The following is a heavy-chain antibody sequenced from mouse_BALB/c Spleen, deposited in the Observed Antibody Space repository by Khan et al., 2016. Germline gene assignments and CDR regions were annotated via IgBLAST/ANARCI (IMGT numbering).Heavy chain of an antibody. J-gene: IGHJ4*01. CDR3: ARIVYGKNAMDY. D-gene: IGHD2-1*01. Sequence: EVELVESGGGLVQPGGSLRLSCATAGFTFTDYYMSWVRQPPGKALEWLGFIRNKANGYTTEYSASVKGRFTISRDNSQSILYLQMNTLRAEDSATYYYARIVYGKNAMDYWGQGTSVTVSS. CDR1: GFTFTDYY. V-gene: IGHV7-3*02. CDR2: IRNKANGYTT.